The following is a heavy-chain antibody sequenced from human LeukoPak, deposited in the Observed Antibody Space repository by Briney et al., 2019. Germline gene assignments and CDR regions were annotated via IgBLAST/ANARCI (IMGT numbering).Heavy chain of an antibody. CDR3: ARWWDDGSGYSYYYGMDV. CDR2: INPSGGST. Sequence: ASVQVSCKASGYTFTSYYMHWVRQAPGQGLEWMGMINPSGGSTSYAQKFQGRVTMTWDTSTSTVYMELSSLRSEDTAVYYCARWWDDGSGYSYYYGMDVWGQGTTVTVSS. J-gene: IGHJ6*02. V-gene: IGHV1-46*01. D-gene: IGHD3-22*01. CDR1: GYTFTSYY.